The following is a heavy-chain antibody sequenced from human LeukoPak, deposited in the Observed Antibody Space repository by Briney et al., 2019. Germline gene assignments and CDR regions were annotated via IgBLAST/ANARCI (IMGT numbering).Heavy chain of an antibody. CDR2: ISYDEGKE. Sequence: PGGSLRLSCAASGFTFSNHGLHWVRQAPGKGLEWVAVISYDEGKEYYADSVKGRFTISRDNSKNTMFLQMNSLRAEDTAVYYCARDNVIRWGQGTLVTVSS. CDR3: ARDNVIR. D-gene: IGHD3-16*02. J-gene: IGHJ4*02. V-gene: IGHV3-30*03. CDR1: GFTFSNHG.